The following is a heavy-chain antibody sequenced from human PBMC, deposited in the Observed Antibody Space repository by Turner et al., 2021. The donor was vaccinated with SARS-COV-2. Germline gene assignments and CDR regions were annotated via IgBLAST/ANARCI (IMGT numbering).Heavy chain of an antibody. CDR3: ARDLGSGWYP. V-gene: IGHV3-30-3*01. Sequence: QVQLVDSGGGVVQPGRSLRLSCAASGFTFSSYAMHWVRQAPGKGLEWVALISYDGSNKYYADSVKGRFTISRDNSKNTLYLQMNSLRADDTAVYYCARDLGSGWYPWSQGTLVTVSS. CDR2: ISYDGSNK. CDR1: GFTFSSYA. J-gene: IGHJ5*02. D-gene: IGHD6-19*01.